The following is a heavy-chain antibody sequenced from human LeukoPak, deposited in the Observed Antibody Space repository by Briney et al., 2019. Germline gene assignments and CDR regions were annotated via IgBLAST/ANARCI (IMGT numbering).Heavy chain of an antibody. D-gene: IGHD4-11*01. J-gene: IGHJ4*02. V-gene: IGHV4-39*07. Sequence: SETLSLTCTVSGGSISSSSYYWGWLRQPPGKGLEWIGRIYTHGTTNYNPSLKSRVTISVDTSKNQFSLKLSSVTAADTAVYYCARGYSNYALDYWGQGTLVTVSS. CDR2: IYTHGTT. CDR1: GGSISSSSYY. CDR3: ARGYSNYALDY.